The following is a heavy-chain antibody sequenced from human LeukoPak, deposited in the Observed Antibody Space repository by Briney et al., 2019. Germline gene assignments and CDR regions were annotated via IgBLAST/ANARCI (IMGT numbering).Heavy chain of an antibody. D-gene: IGHD2-2*03. V-gene: IGHV3-23*01. J-gene: IGHJ4*02. Sequence: PGGTLRLSCSASGFTFTTYGMYWVRQAPGKGLEWVSGIGGSGTRTYYADPVKGRFTISRDNSKNTLYLQMNSLRDEDTAVYYCAKDSGWILFDDWGQGTLVTVSS. CDR2: IGGSGTRT. CDR3: AKDSGWILFDD. CDR1: GFTFTTYG.